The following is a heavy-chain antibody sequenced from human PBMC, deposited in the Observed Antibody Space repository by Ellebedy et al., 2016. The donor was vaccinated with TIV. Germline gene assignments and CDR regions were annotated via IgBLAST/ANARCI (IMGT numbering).Heavy chain of an antibody. Sequence: GESLKISCKGSGYSFTSYWIGWVRQMPGKGLEWMGRIDPSDSYTNYSPSFQGHVTISADKSISTAYLQWSSLKASDTAMYYCARQTRDIVATPVDYWGQGTLVTVSS. J-gene: IGHJ4*02. V-gene: IGHV5-10-1*01. CDR2: IDPSDSYT. CDR1: GYSFTSYW. CDR3: ARQTRDIVATPVDY. D-gene: IGHD5-12*01.